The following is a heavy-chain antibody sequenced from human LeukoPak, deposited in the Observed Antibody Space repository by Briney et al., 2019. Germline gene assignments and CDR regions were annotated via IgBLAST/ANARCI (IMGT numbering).Heavy chain of an antibody. CDR2: ISSYNDYI. CDR3: ARDGGYCTKRVCYLDY. CDR1: GFTFRGYS. V-gene: IGHV3-21*01. D-gene: IGHD2-8*01. Sequence: PGGSLRLSCAASGFTFRGYSMNWVRQAPGKGLEWVSTISSYNDYIYYADSVKGRFTISRDNAKNSLYLEMNSLRAEDTAVYYCARDGGYCTKRVCYLDYWGQGTLVTVSS. J-gene: IGHJ4*02.